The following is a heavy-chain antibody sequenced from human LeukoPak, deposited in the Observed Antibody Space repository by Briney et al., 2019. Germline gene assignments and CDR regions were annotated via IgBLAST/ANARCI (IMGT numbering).Heavy chain of an antibody. J-gene: IGHJ4*02. CDR1: GGSISSSNW. Sequence: SGTLSLTCAVSGGSISSSNWWSWVRQPPGKWLEWIGEIYHGGSTNYNPSLKSRVTISVDMSKNQFSLKLSSVTAADTAVYYCARPVAGSSVWRSFDYWGQGALVTVSS. D-gene: IGHD6-19*01. V-gene: IGHV4-4*02. CDR3: ARPVAGSSVWRSFDY. CDR2: IYHGGST.